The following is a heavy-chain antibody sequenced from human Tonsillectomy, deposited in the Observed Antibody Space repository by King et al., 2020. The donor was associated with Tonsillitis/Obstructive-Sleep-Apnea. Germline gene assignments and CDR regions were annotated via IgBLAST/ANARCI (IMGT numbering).Heavy chain of an antibody. V-gene: IGHV3-11*05. J-gene: IGHJ6*04. Sequence: QLVQSGGGLVKPGGSLRLSCAASGFTFSDYFMSWIRQAPGKGLEWISYIRTNSSYTKYAGSVKGRFTISRDNAENSLYLQMNNLRAEDTAVYYCARGGAPTLTLMDVWGKGTTVTVSS. D-gene: IGHD4-17*01. CDR3: ARGGAPTLTLMDV. CDR1: GFTFSDYF. CDR2: IRTNSSYT.